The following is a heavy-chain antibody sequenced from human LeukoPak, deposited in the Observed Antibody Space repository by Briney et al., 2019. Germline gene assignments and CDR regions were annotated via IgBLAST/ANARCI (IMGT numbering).Heavy chain of an antibody. CDR3: TRAGGIQLWLGAFDI. CDR2: ISDDGTKK. V-gene: IGHV3-30-3*01. CDR1: GFTFSNYA. D-gene: IGHD5-18*01. Sequence: GVSVRLSCAASGFTFSNYAIHWVRQAPGKGLEWVTIISDDGTKKYYAHSVKGRFTISRDNSKNTLYLQMNSLRAEDTAVYYCTRAGGIQLWLGAFDIWGQGTMVTVST. J-gene: IGHJ3*02.